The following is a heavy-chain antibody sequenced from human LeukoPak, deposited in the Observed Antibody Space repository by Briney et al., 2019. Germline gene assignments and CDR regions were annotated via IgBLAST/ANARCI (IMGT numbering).Heavy chain of an antibody. CDR1: GASIRSEIYY. J-gene: IGHJ6*03. Sequence: SETLSLTCFVSGASIRSEIYYWGWIRQPPGKGLEWIGNLYYSGTTYYNPSLKSRLAISVDTSKNFFSLHLRSVTAADTAVYYCARGRVSSSTWYSTYYYYFYMDVWGKGTTVTVSS. D-gene: IGHD1-1*01. CDR2: LYYSGTT. V-gene: IGHV4-39*07. CDR3: ARGRVSSSTWYSTYYYYFYMDV.